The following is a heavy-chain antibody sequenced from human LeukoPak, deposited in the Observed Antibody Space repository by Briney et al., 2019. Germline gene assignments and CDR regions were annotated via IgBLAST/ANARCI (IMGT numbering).Heavy chain of an antibody. V-gene: IGHV1-46*01. CDR3: ATPNEPGTTGTTWYFDY. D-gene: IGHD1-1*01. Sequence: GASVKVSCKASGYTFTNYYMHWVRQAPGQGLEWMGIINPSGGSTSYAQKFQGRVTMTRDTSTSTVYMELSSLRSEDTAVYYCATPNEPGTTGTTWYFDYWGQGTLVTVSS. J-gene: IGHJ4*02. CDR2: INPSGGST. CDR1: GYTFTNYY.